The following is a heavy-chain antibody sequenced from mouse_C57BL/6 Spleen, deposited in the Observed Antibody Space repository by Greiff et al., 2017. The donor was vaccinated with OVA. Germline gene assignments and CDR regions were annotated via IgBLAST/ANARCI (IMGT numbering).Heavy chain of an antibody. D-gene: IGHD2-3*01. CDR3: ASYDGYYLLLAY. J-gene: IGHJ3*01. CDR1: GYAFRSSW. Sequence: VQLQQSGPELVKPGASVKISCKASGYAFRSSWMNWVKQRPGKGLEWIGRIYPGDGDTNYNGKFKGKATLTADKSSSTAYMQLSSLTSEDAAVYFCASYDGYYLLLAYWGQGTLVTVSA. V-gene: IGHV1-82*01. CDR2: IYPGDGDT.